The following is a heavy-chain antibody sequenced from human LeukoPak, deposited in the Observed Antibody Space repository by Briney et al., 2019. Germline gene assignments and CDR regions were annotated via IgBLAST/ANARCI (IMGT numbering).Heavy chain of an antibody. CDR1: GFTFSRYW. D-gene: IGHD3-16*01. CDR3: VSQSGENF. V-gene: IGHV3-7*02. Sequence: GGSLRLSCGVSGFTFSRYWMSWVRQAPGKGLEWVANIKQDGSEKYYVDSVKGRFTIFRDNAKNSLYLQMNSLRAEDTAVYYCVSQSGENFWGQGTLVTVPS. J-gene: IGHJ4*02. CDR2: IKQDGSEK.